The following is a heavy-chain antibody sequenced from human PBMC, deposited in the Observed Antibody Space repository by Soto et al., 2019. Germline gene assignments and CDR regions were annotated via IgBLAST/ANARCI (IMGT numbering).Heavy chain of an antibody. CDR3: ARSPFLECN. V-gene: IGHV3-48*03. J-gene: IGHJ4*02. Sequence: EVQLVESGGGLAQPGGSLRLSCAASGFPFSSYEMNWVRQPPGKGLEWVSYISSSGGTIYYADSVKGRFTISRDNAKNSQFPQMNSLGVEDTAVYYCARSPFLECNWAQGTLVTVSS. CDR2: ISSSGGTI. D-gene: IGHD3-3*02. CDR1: GFPFSSYE.